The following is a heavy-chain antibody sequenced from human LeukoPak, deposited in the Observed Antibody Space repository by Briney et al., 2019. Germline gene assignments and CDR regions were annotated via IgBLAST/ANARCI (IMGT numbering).Heavy chain of an antibody. CDR3: AREYTGAYYAPWD. Sequence: GASVKVSCKASGYTFTAYFMHWVRQAPGQGLEWMGRINPNSGDTKFAQEFQGRVTMTRDTSISTAYMDLSRLRSDDTAVYYCAREYTGAYYAPWDWGQGTLVTVSS. D-gene: IGHD4-17*01. J-gene: IGHJ4*02. CDR2: INPNSGDT. V-gene: IGHV1-2*06. CDR1: GYTFTAYF.